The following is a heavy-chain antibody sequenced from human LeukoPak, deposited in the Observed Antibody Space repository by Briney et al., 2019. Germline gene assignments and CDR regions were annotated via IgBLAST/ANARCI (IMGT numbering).Heavy chain of an antibody. CDR1: GGSISSGGYY. CDR2: IYHSGST. J-gene: IGHJ4*02. V-gene: IGHV4-30-2*01. CDR3: ARVDPYSSSHQ. Sequence: SETLSLTCTVSGGSISSGGYYWSWIRQPPGKGLEWIGYIYHSGSTYYNPSLKSRVTISVDRSKNQFSLKLSSVTAADTAVYYCARVDPYSSSHQWGQGTLVTVSS. D-gene: IGHD6-6*01.